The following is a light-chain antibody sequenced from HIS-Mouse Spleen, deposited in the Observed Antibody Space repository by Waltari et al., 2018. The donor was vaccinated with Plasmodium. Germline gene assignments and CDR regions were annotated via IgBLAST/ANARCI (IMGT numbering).Light chain of an antibody. V-gene: IGKV1-5*03. Sequence: DIQMTQSPSTLSASVGDRVTITCRASQSIRSCLAWYQQKPGKAPKLLIYKASSLESGVPSRFSGSGSGTEFTLTISSLQPDDFATYYCQQYNSYWTFDQGTKVEIK. CDR2: KAS. CDR3: QQYNSYWT. J-gene: IGKJ1*01. CDR1: QSIRSC.